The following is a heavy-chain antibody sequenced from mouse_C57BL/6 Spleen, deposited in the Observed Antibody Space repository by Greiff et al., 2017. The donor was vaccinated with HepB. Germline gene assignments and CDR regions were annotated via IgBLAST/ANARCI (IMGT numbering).Heavy chain of an antibody. D-gene: IGHD1-1*01. CDR3: AAYYYGRGYFDV. V-gene: IGHV1-75*01. Sequence: QVQLKESGPELVKPGASVKISCKASGYTFTDYYINWVKQRPGQGLEWIGWIFPGSGSTYYNEKFKGKATLTVDKSSSTAYMLLSSLTSEDSAVYFCAAYYYGRGYFDVWGTGTTVTVSS. CDR2: IFPGSGST. J-gene: IGHJ1*03. CDR1: GYTFTDYY.